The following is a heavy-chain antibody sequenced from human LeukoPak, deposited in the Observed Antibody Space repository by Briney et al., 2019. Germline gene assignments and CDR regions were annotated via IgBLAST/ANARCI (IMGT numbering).Heavy chain of an antibody. Sequence: PSETLSLTCTVSGGFISSYFWSWIRQPPGKGLEWIGYIYYSGSTNYNPSLKSRVTISVDTSKNQFSLKLTSVTAADTAVYYCATERPSVRGVIHDAFDIWGQGTMVTVSS. CDR2: IYYSGST. D-gene: IGHD3-10*01. CDR3: ATERPSVRGVIHDAFDI. J-gene: IGHJ3*02. V-gene: IGHV4-59*01. CDR1: GGFISSYF.